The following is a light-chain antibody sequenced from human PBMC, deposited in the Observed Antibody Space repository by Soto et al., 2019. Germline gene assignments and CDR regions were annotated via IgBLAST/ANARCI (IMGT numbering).Light chain of an antibody. CDR1: SSDVGGYNY. CDR3: SSYTSSTTPYV. J-gene: IGLJ1*01. CDR2: DVS. Sequence: QSVLTQPASVSGSPGQSITISCTGTSSDVGGYNYVSWCQRHPGKAPKLMIFDVSNRPSGVSNRFSGSKSANTASLTISGLQAEDEADYFCSSYTSSTTPYVFGTGTKVTVL. V-gene: IGLV2-14*03.